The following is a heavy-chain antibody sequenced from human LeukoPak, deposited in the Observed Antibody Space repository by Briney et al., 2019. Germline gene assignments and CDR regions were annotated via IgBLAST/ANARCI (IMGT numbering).Heavy chain of an antibody. CDR3: ARGRGRHYYDSSGYPPYYFDY. J-gene: IGHJ4*02. Sequence: SETLSLTCAVYGGSFSGYYWSWIRQPPGKGLEWIGEINHSGSTNYNPSLKSRVTISVDTFKNQFSLKLSSVTAADTAVYYCARGRGRHYYDSSGYPPYYFDYWGQGTLVTVSS. D-gene: IGHD3-22*01. CDR2: INHSGST. CDR1: GGSFSGYY. V-gene: IGHV4-34*01.